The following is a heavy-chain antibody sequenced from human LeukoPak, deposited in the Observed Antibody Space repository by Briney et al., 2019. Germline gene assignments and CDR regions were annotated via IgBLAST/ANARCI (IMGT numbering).Heavy chain of an antibody. CDR2: ISYDGSNK. CDR1: GFTFSSYA. J-gene: IGHJ4*02. V-gene: IGHV3-30*04. CDR3: AKTRKLGYGAALFDY. D-gene: IGHD4-17*01. Sequence: GGSLRLSCAASGFTFSSYAMYWVRQAPGKGLEWVAVISYDGSNKYYANSVKGRFTISRGNSKNTPYLQMNSLRAEDTAVYYCAKTRKLGYGAALFDYWGQGTLVTVSS.